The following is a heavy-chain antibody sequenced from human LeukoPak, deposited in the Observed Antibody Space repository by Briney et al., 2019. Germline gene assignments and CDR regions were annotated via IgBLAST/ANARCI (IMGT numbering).Heavy chain of an antibody. D-gene: IGHD1/OR15-1a*01. V-gene: IGHV1-2*02. CDR1: GYTFTAYY. CDR3: ARDPGHSNNTWYAYFHH. Sequence: ASVKVSCKASGYTFTAYYLHWVWQAPGQGLEWMGWIDPYSGDTQYTPRFQGRVTMTRDTSISTVYMELTRLRSDDAAVYYCARDPGHSNNTWYAYFHHWGQGTLVTVSS. CDR2: IDPYSGDT. J-gene: IGHJ1*01.